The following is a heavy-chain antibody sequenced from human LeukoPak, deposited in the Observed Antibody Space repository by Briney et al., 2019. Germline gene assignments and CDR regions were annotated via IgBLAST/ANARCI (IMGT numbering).Heavy chain of an antibody. CDR1: GGSISSSSYY. V-gene: IGHV4-39*01. D-gene: IGHD6-19*01. CDR2: IYYSGST. CDR3: ARPGIAVADYYFDY. J-gene: IGHJ4*02. Sequence: SETLSLTCTVSGGSISSSSYYWGWIRQPPGKGLEWIGSIYYSGSTYYNPSLKSRVTISVDTSKNQSSLKLSSVTAADTAVYYCARPGIAVADYYFDYWGQGTLVTVSS.